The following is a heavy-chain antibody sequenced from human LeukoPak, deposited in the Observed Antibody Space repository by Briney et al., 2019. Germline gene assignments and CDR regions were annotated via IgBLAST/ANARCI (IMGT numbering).Heavy chain of an antibody. CDR2: FDPEDGET. D-gene: IGHD1-26*01. CDR3: APGRYSGSYHRPGLGDY. CDR1: GYTLTELS. Sequence: ASVKVSCTVSGYTLTELSMHWVRQAPGKGLEWMGGFDPEDGETIYAQKFQGRVTMTEDTSTDTAYMELSSLRSEDTAVYYCAPGRYSGSYHRPGLGDYWGQGTLVTVSS. J-gene: IGHJ4*02. V-gene: IGHV1-24*01.